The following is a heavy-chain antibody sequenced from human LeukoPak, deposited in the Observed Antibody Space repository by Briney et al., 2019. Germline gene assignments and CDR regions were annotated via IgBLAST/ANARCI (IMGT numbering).Heavy chain of an antibody. V-gene: IGHV3-23*01. Sequence: GGSLRLSCAASGFTFSSYTLTWVRQAPGKGLEWVSAISGSGGSTYYADSVKGRFTISRDNSKNTLFLQMNSPRVEDTATYFCARDLIHWGQGTLVTVSS. CDR1: GFTFSSYT. CDR3: ARDLIH. J-gene: IGHJ4*02. D-gene: IGHD3-16*01. CDR2: ISGSGGST.